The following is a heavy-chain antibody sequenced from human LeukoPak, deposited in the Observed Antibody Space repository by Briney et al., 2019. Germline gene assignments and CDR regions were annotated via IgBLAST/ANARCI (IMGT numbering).Heavy chain of an antibody. D-gene: IGHD5-24*01. V-gene: IGHV4-61*05. CDR1: GVSISSSSYY. CDR2: IYYSGST. Sequence: SETLSLTCTVSGVSISSSSYYWGWIRQPPGKGLEWIGYIYYSGSTSYNPSLKSRVTISVDTSKNQFSLKLSSVTAADTAVYYCASGDGYNFGFAYWGQGTLLTVSS. J-gene: IGHJ4*02. CDR3: ASGDGYNFGFAY.